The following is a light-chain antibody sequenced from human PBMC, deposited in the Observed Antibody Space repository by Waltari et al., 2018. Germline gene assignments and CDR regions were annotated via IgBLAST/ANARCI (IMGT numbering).Light chain of an antibody. V-gene: IGKV1-9*01. Sequence: IQLTQSPSFLPASVGDRVTTTCRASQDISSSLAWYQQKPGRAPKLLIYAASTLQSGVPSSLSGSGSGTEFTLTISSLQPEDFVTYYCQQVNNYPFTFGPGTILDVK. CDR1: QDISSS. CDR2: AAS. J-gene: IGKJ3*01. CDR3: QQVNNYPFT.